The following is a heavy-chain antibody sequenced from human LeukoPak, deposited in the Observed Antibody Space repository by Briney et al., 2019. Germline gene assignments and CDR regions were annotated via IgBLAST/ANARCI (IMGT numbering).Heavy chain of an antibody. CDR3: ARERSYCSGATCSLDL. J-gene: IGHJ5*02. CDR1: GFSLSIDD. CDR2: TGLSSSYI. V-gene: IGHV3-21*01. Sequence: GESLRLSCAASGFSLSIDDMVWVRQAPGKGLEWIASTGLSSSYIGYADSVKGRFTISRDNGENSVYLQMNSLRAEDTAVYFCARERSYCSGATCSLDLWGQGTLVTVSS. D-gene: IGHD2-15*01.